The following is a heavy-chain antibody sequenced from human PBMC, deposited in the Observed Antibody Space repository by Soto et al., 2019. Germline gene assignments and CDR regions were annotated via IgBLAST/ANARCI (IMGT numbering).Heavy chain of an antibody. CDR2: IYYSGST. J-gene: IGHJ4*02. D-gene: IGHD6-13*01. CDR3: ARGSNPWAAALDY. Sequence: TLSLTCTVSGGSISSGGYYWSWIRQHPGKGLEWIGYIYYSGSTYYNPSPKSRVTISVDTSKNQFSLKLSSVTAADTAVYYCARGSNPWAAALDYWGQGTLVTVSS. V-gene: IGHV4-31*03. CDR1: GGSISSGGYY.